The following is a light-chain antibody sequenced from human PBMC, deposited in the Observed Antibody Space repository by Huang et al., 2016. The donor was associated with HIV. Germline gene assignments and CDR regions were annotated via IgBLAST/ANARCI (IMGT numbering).Light chain of an antibody. CDR2: AAS. J-gene: IGKJ1*01. Sequence: EIVLTQSPGTLSLSPGERATLSCRASHRVANNLLAWYRQRPGQAPRLLIYAASTRATGIAGRFSGSGSGTDFILTINRLEPEDFAVYYCQQYGSSPGTFGQGTKVEIK. CDR3: QQYGSSPGT. CDR1: HRVANNL. V-gene: IGKV3-20*01.